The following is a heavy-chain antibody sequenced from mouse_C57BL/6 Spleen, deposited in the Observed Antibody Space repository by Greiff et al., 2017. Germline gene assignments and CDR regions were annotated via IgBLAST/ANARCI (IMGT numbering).Heavy chain of an antibody. CDR1: GYTFTGYW. V-gene: IGHV1-9*01. Sequence: QVQLQQSGAELMKPGASVKLSCKASGYTFTGYWIEWVKQRPGHGLEWIGEVLPGSGSTNYNEKFKGKATITAETSSNTAYMQLSSLTTEDSAIYYCARYDGEDAMDYWGQGTSVTVSS. J-gene: IGHJ4*01. CDR2: VLPGSGST. CDR3: ARYDGEDAMDY. D-gene: IGHD2-12*01.